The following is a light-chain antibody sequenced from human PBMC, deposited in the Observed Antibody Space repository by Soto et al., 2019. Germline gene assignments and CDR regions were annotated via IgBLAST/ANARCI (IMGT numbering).Light chain of an antibody. CDR1: QSVYSRY. CDR3: QQYGSSPAT. J-gene: IGKJ1*01. V-gene: IGKV3-20*01. CDR2: GAS. Sequence: EIVLTQSPGTLSLSPGERATLSCRASQSVYSRYLAWYQQKPGQAPRLLIYGASSRATGIPDRFSGSGSGTDFTLTISRLEPEDFAVYYCQQYGSSPATFGPGTKVEIK.